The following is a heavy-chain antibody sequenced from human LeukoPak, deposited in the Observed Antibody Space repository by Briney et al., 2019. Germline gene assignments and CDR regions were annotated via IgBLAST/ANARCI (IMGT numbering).Heavy chain of an antibody. Sequence: GGSLRLSCAASGFTFSSYGMHWVRQAPGKGLEWVAFIRYDGSNKYYADSVKGRFTISRDNSKNTLYLQMNSLRAEDTAMYYCARVEGGSSTYYYYYMDVWGKGTTVTISS. D-gene: IGHD1-26*01. CDR1: GFTFSSYG. CDR2: IRYDGSNK. J-gene: IGHJ6*03. V-gene: IGHV3-30*02. CDR3: ARVEGGSSTYYYYYMDV.